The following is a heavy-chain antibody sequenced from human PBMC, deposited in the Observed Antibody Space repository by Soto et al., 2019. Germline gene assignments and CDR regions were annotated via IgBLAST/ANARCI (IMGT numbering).Heavy chain of an antibody. D-gene: IGHD1-26*01. J-gene: IGHJ4*02. Sequence: GGSLRLSCAASGFTFSSYAMSWVRQAPGKGLEWVSAISGSGGSTYYADSVKGRFTISGDNSKNTLYLQMNSLRAEDTAVYYCAARWELPTNIDYWGQGTLVTVSS. CDR3: AARWELPTNIDY. V-gene: IGHV3-23*01. CDR2: ISGSGGST. CDR1: GFTFSSYA.